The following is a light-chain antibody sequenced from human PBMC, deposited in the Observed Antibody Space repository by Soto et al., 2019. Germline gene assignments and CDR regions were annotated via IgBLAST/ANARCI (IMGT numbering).Light chain of an antibody. J-gene: IGLJ1*01. V-gene: IGLV2-23*01. CDR3: CSYAGSTTYV. CDR2: EGS. Sequence: QSALTQPASVSGAPGQSITISCTGTSSDVGSYDLVSWYQHHPGKAPKLMIYEGSKRPSVVSNRFSGSKSGNTASLAISGIQAEDEADYYCCSYAGSTTYVFGTGTKVTVL. CDR1: SSDVGSYDL.